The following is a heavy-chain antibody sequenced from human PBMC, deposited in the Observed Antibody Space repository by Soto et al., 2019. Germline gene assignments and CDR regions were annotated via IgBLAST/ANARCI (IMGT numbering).Heavy chain of an antibody. CDR3: ARGLVWIQPKGSWFDP. CDR1: GGTFSSYA. D-gene: IGHD5-18*01. CDR2: IIPIFGTA. V-gene: IGHV1-69*12. J-gene: IGHJ5*02. Sequence: QVQLVQSGAEVKKPGSSVKVSCKASGGTFSSYAISWVRQAPGQGLEWMGGIIPIFGTANYAQKFQGRVTITADESTSTAYMELISLRSEDTAVYYCARGLVWIQPKGSWFDPWGQGTLVTVSS.